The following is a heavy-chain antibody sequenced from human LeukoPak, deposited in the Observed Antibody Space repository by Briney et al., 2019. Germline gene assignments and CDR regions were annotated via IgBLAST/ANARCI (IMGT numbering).Heavy chain of an antibody. D-gene: IGHD3-3*01. J-gene: IGHJ4*02. Sequence: GGSLRLSCAASGFTFSSYWMHWVRQAPGKGLVWVSRINSDGSSTSYADSVKGRFTISRDNAKNTLYLQMNSLSAEDTAVYYCARAHGTIFGVVINQFDYWGQGTLVTVSS. CDR1: GFTFSSYW. V-gene: IGHV3-74*01. CDR2: INSDGSST. CDR3: ARAHGTIFGVVINQFDY.